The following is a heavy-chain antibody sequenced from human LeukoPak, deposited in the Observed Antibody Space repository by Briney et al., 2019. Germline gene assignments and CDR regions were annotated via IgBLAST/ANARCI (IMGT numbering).Heavy chain of an antibody. CDR1: GFTFSSYG. CDR3: AKDHGVDFWSGEGDYFDY. CDR2: ISYGGSNK. D-gene: IGHD3-3*01. J-gene: IGHJ4*02. V-gene: IGHV3-30*18. Sequence: GRSLRLSCAASGFTFSSYGMHWVRQAPGKGLEWVAVISYGGSNKYYADSVKGRFTISRDNSKNTLYLQMNSLRAEDTAVYYCAKDHGVDFWSGEGDYFDYWGQGTLVTVSS.